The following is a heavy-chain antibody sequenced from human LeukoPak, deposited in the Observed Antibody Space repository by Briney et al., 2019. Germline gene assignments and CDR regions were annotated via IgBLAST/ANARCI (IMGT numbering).Heavy chain of an antibody. V-gene: IGHV3-7*02. CDR3: ARGAGWLDY. CDR2: INQDGREK. D-gene: IGHD6-19*01. J-gene: IGHJ4*02. CDR1: GFTFSKYW. Sequence: PGGSLRLSCAASGFTFSKYWMSWFRQAPGKGLEWVANINQDGREKYSVDSVKGRFTISRDNAKNSLYLVMNSLRAEDTAVYYCARGAGWLDYWGQGALVTVSS.